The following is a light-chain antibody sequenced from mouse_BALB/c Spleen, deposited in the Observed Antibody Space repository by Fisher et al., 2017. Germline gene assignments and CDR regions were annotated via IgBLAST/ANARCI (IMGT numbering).Light chain of an antibody. CDR2: RTS. CDR3: QQWSGYPF. V-gene: IGKV4-58*01. J-gene: IGKJ4*01. CDR1: SSVSSSY. Sequence: DIVLTQTPAIMAASLGQKVTMTCSASSSVSSSYLHWYQQKSGASPKPLIHRTSNLASGVPARFSGSGSGTSYSLTISSVEAEDDATYYCQQWSGYPFIGSGTKLEIK.